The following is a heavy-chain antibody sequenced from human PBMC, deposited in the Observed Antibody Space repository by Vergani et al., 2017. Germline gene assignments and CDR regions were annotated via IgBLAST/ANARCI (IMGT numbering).Heavy chain of an antibody. V-gene: IGHV3-33*01. Sequence: QVQLVESGGGVVQPGRSLRPSCAASGFSFSSYGMHWVRRAPGKGLEWVAVIWYAGSNKYYADSVKGRFTIYRDNSKNTLYLKMNSLRAEDTAVYYCARVRRGSYYTGAFEIWGQGTMVTVSS. CDR2: IWYAGSNK. CDR3: ARVRRGSYYTGAFEI. J-gene: IGHJ3*02. D-gene: IGHD1-26*01. CDR1: GFSFSSYG.